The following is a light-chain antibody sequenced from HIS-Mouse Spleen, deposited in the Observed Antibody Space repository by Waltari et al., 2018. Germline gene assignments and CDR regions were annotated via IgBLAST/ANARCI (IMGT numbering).Light chain of an antibody. CDR1: QSLLHSNGYNY. CDR3: MQALPFT. V-gene: IGKV2-28*01. CDR2: LGS. Sequence: DIVMTQSPLSLPVTPGEPASISCRSSQSLLHSNGYNYLDWYLQKPGQSPQLLIYLGSNRASGVPDRFSGSGSGTDFTLKISRVEAEDVGVYYCMQALPFTFGPGTKVDIK. J-gene: IGKJ3*01.